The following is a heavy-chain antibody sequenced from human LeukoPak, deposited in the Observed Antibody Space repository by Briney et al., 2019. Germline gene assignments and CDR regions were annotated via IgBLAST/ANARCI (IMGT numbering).Heavy chain of an antibody. CDR3: ARERSSGRVDY. J-gene: IGHJ4*02. CDR1: GFTFSSSW. Sequence: GGSLRLSCAASGFTFSSSWMNWVRQAPGKGLEWVANIKQDGSEKYYVDSVKGRFTISRDNAKNSLYLQMNSLRAEDTAVYYCARERSSGRVDYWGQGTLVTVSS. D-gene: IGHD6-19*01. CDR2: IKQDGSEK. V-gene: IGHV3-7*01.